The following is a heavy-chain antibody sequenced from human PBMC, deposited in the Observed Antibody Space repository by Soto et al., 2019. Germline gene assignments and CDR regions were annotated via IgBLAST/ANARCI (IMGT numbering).Heavy chain of an antibody. CDR3: ARRARPNFYYMDV. CDR1: GFTLSGYA. V-gene: IGHV3-64*01. D-gene: IGHD6-6*01. Sequence: EVQLAESGGGLAQPGGSLRLSCAASGFTLSGYAMDWVRQAPGKGLEYVSGISSNGVGTYYANSVQGRFTISRDNSKNTVYLQMGSLRTEDMAVYHFARRARPNFYYMDVWGKGTTVTVS. CDR2: ISSNGVGT. J-gene: IGHJ6*03.